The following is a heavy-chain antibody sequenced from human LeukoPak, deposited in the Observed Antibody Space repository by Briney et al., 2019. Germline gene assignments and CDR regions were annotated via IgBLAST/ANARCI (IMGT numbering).Heavy chain of an antibody. V-gene: IGHV3-53*01. CDR3: AGGGRDYGGNNFPTTYYYYYMDV. Sequence: PGGSLRLSCAASGFTVSSNYMSWVRQAPGKGLEWVSVIYSGGSTYYADSVKGRFTISRDNSKNTLYLQMNSLRAEDTAVYYCAGGGRDYGGNNFPTTYYYYYMDVWGKGTTVTISS. CDR1: GFTVSSNY. D-gene: IGHD4-23*01. J-gene: IGHJ6*03. CDR2: IYSGGST.